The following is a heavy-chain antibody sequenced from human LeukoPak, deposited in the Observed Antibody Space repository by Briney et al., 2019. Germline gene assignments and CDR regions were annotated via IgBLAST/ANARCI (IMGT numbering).Heavy chain of an antibody. CDR3: VIADGHLWFGFDY. Sequence: AGGSLRLSCVASGFTFTNYAMTWVRQAPGKGLEWVSVMSGSGGSAYYADSVRGRFTISRDNSRNTLSLQMTSLRGEDTAIYYCVIADGHLWFGFDYWGQGTLDTVSS. CDR2: MSGSGGSA. D-gene: IGHD3-10*01. J-gene: IGHJ4*02. CDR1: GFTFTNYA. V-gene: IGHV3-23*01.